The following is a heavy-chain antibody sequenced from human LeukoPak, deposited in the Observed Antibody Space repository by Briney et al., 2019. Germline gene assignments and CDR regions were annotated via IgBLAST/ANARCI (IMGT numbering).Heavy chain of an antibody. Sequence: SETLSLTCTVSGGSISSSSYYWGWIRQSPGKGLEWIGSIYYSGSTYCNPSLKSRVTISVDTSKNQFSLKLSSVTAADTAVYYCARGTPVYYYDSSGYVYWGQGTLVTVSS. V-gene: IGHV4-39*07. CDR1: GGSISSSSYY. D-gene: IGHD3-22*01. CDR3: ARGTPVYYYDSSGYVY. J-gene: IGHJ4*02. CDR2: IYYSGST.